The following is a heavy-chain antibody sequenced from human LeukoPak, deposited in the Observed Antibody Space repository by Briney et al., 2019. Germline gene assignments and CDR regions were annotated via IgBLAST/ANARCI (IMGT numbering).Heavy chain of an antibody. V-gene: IGHV1-8*03. CDR2: MNPNSGST. CDR3: ARGRSTGYPYYFEY. CDR1: GYTFTSYD. Sequence: ASVKVSFKASGYTFTSYDINWVRQTTGQGLEWMGWMNPNSGSTGYAQKFQGRVTITRNTSISTDYMELSGLRSEDTAVYYCARGRSTGYPYYFEYWGQGTLV. J-gene: IGHJ4*02. D-gene: IGHD5-12*01.